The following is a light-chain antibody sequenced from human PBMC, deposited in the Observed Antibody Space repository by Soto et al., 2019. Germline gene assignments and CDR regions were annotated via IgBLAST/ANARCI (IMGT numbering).Light chain of an antibody. V-gene: IGLV4-60*02. CDR3: ETWDRDTVV. Sequence: QSVLTQSSSASASLGSSVKLTCTLSSGHSGYAITWHQQQPGKAPRFLMKLEGSGSYNKGSGVPDRFSGSTSGADRYLTISNLQFEDEADYYCETWDRDTVVFGGGTKLTVL. CDR1: SGHSGYA. CDR2: LEGSGSY. J-gene: IGLJ2*01.